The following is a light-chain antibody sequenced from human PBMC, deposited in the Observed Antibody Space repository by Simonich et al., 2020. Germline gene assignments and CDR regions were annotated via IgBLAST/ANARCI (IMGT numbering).Light chain of an antibody. Sequence: DIVMTQTPLSLSVTPGQPASISCKSSQSLLHSDGKTYCYWYLQKPGQSPQLLIYGVANRFSGVPERFSGSGSGTDFTLKISRVEAEDVGVYYCMQSIQLPRTFGQGTKVEIK. CDR3: MQSIQLPRT. CDR2: GVA. J-gene: IGKJ1*01. V-gene: IGKV2D-29*02. CDR1: QSLLHSDGKTY.